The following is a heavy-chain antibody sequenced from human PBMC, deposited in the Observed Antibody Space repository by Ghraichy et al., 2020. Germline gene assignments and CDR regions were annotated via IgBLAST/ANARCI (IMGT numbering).Heavy chain of an antibody. D-gene: IGHD5-18*01. J-gene: IGHJ4*02. V-gene: IGHV4-34*01. CDR2: INNSGNT. CDR3: ARWGGDSYGSIDY. CDR1: GGSFTAYY. Sequence: SETLSLTCGVYGGSFTAYYWSWIRQPPGKGLEWIGEINNSGNTKYNPSLKSRFTISVDTSKDQFSLKLNCVSAADTAVYYCARWGGDSYGSIDYWGQGTRVTVSS.